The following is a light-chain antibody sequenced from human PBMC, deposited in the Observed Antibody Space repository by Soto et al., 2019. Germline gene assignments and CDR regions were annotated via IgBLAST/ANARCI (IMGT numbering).Light chain of an antibody. J-gene: IGLJ1*01. CDR1: GSDIGSYNL. V-gene: IGLV2-23*02. CDR2: EVT. CDR3: CSYAPTRASYV. Sequence: QSALTQPASVSGSPGQSITISCTGTGSDIGSYNLVSWYQRPPGKAPKLIIYEVTNRPSWVSCRFSGSNSGNTASLTISVLQAEDDADYYCCSYAPTRASYVFGTGTKVTVL.